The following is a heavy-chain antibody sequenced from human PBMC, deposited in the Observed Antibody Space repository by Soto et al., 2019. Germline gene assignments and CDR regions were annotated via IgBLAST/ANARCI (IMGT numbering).Heavy chain of an antibody. Sequence: RGSLRLSCAASGFTFISYWMHFFRQSPFKWLVWVSRINSDGSSTSYADSVKGRFTISRDNAKNTLYLQMNSLRAEDTAVYYCAMGPPSVVPAAIPDYWGQGTLVTVSS. CDR2: INSDGSST. J-gene: IGHJ4*02. CDR1: GFTFISYW. CDR3: AMGPPSVVPAAIPDY. D-gene: IGHD2-2*01. V-gene: IGHV3-74*01.